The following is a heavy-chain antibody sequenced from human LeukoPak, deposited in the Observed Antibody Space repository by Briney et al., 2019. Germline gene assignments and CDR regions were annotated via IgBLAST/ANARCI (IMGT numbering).Heavy chain of an antibody. CDR3: ARQWAVTSPAFDI. V-gene: IGHV4-59*08. CDR1: GGSISSYY. J-gene: IGHJ3*02. D-gene: IGHD4-17*01. CDR2: IYYSGST. Sequence: KPSETLSLTCTVSGGSISSYYWSWIRQPPGKGLEWIGYIYYSGSTNYNPSLKSRVTISVDTSKNQFSLKLSSVTAADTAVYYCARQWAVTSPAFDIWGQGTMVTVSS.